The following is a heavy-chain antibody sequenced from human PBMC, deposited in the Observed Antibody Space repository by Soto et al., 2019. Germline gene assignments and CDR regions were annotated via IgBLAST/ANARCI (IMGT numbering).Heavy chain of an antibody. CDR3: ARDRGDGYNYDAFDI. D-gene: IGHD5-12*01. CDR2: IYYSGST. CDR1: GGSISSGDYY. J-gene: IGHJ3*02. Sequence: PSETLSLTCTVSGGSISSGDYYWSWIRQPPGKGLEWIGYIYYSGSTYYNPSLKSRVTISVDTSKNQFSLKLSSVTAADTAVYYCARDRGDGYNYDAFDIWGLGTMVTVSS. V-gene: IGHV4-30-4*01.